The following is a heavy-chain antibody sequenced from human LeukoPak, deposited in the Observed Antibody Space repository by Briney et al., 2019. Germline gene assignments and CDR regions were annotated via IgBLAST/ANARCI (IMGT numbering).Heavy chain of an antibody. D-gene: IGHD1-26*01. CDR3: AAGPWELDF. J-gene: IGHJ4*02. V-gene: IGHV4-4*09. CDR2: IYNGGNT. CDR1: GVSINTYY. Sequence: PSETLSLTCTVSGVSINTYYASWIRQAPGKGLKFIGFIYNGGNTNYNPSLKSRATISVDTSNNRFSLRLTSVTAADTAMYYCAAGPWELDFWGQGTLVTVSS.